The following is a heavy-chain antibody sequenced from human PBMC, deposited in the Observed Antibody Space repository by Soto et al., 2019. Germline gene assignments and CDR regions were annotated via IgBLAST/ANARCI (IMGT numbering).Heavy chain of an antibody. CDR2: IWYDGSNK. CDR3: ARDDVSAMDV. V-gene: IGHV3-33*01. J-gene: IGHJ6*02. Sequence: QVQLVESGGGVVQPGRSLRLSCAASGFTFGSYGMHWVRQAPGKGPEWVAIIWYDGSNKYYADSVKGRFTLSRDNSRDTVDLQMNSLRAEDTAVYYCARDDVSAMDVWGQGTTVTVSS. CDR1: GFTFGSYG. D-gene: IGHD3-10*01.